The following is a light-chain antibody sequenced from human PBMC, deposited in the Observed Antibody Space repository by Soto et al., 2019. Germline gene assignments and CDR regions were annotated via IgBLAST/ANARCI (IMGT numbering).Light chain of an antibody. J-gene: IGLJ1*01. CDR2: DVT. CDR3: SSYTSISTYV. CDR1: SSHVGGYTF. Sequence: QSALTQPASVSGSPGQSITISCTGTSSHVGGYTFVSWYQQHPDKAPKLMIYDVTNLPSGVSNRFSGSKSGNTASLTISGLQAEDEGDYYCSSYTSISTYVFGTGTKVTVL. V-gene: IGLV2-14*01.